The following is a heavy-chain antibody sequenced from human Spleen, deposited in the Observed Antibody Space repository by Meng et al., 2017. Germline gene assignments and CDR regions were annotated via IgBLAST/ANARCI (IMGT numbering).Heavy chain of an antibody. CDR2: IWYDGSEI. D-gene: IGHD4-23*01. V-gene: IGHV3-33*01. CDR1: GFTFSNYA. J-gene: IGHJ4*02. Sequence: VQLLESGGGVVQPGRSLRPSCAASGFTFSNYARHWVRQAPSKGLEWVAVIWYDGSEISYADSVKGRFSISRDNSKNALYLQMNSLGADDTAVYYCARGFNGGNSGAFGYWGQGTLVTVSS. CDR3: ARGFNGGNSGAFGY.